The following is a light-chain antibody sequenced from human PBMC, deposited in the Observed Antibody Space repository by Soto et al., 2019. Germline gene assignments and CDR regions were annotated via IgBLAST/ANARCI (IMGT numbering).Light chain of an antibody. J-gene: IGKJ1*01. V-gene: IGKV3-20*01. CDR1: QSVSSSY. CDR2: GAS. CDR3: QQYGSSPPWT. Sequence: ESVLTQSPGTLSLSPGERATLSCRASQSVSSSYLAWYQQKPGQAPRLLIYGASSRATGIPDRFSGSVSGTGFTLTISRLEPEDFAVYYCQQYGSSPPWTFGQGTTVDIK.